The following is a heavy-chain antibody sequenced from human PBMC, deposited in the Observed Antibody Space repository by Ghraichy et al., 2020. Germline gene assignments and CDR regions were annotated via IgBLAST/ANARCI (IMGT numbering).Heavy chain of an antibody. CDR3: ARAKYYDYVWGSYRPGYFDY. CDR2: IYYSGST. Sequence: SQTLSLTCTVSGGSISSYYWSWIRQPPGKGLEWIGYIYYSGSTNYNPSLKSRVTISVDTSKNQFSLKLSSVTAADTAVYYCARAKYYDYVWGSYRPGYFDYWGQGTLVTVSS. CDR1: GGSISSYY. D-gene: IGHD3-16*02. J-gene: IGHJ4*02. V-gene: IGHV4-59*01.